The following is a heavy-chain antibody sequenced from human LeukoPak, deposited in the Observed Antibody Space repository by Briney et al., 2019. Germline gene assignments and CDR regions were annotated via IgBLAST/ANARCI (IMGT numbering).Heavy chain of an antibody. J-gene: IGHJ4*02. D-gene: IGHD3-22*01. V-gene: IGHV3-30-3*01. CDR3: ARDTDSSGYYGGDY. Sequence: PVRSLRVSCAASGFTFSSYAMHWVRQAPGKGLEWVAVISYDGSNKYYADSVKGRFTISRDNSKNTLYLQMNSLRAEDTAVYYCARDTDSSGYYGGDYWGQGTLVTVSS. CDR1: GFTFSSYA. CDR2: ISYDGSNK.